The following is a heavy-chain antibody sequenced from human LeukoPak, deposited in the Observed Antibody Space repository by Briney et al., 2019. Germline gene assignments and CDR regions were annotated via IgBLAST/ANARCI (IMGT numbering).Heavy chain of an antibody. Sequence: GGSLRLSCAASGFTFSSYAMSWVCQAPGKGLEWVSAISGSGGSTYYAFSVKGRVTISRDNSKNTLFLQMNSLRAEETAVYYCAKCSGGSCYQEFDYWGQGTLVTVSS. D-gene: IGHD2-15*01. J-gene: IGHJ4*02. V-gene: IGHV3-23*01. CDR1: GFTFSSYA. CDR3: AKCSGGSCYQEFDY. CDR2: ISGSGGST.